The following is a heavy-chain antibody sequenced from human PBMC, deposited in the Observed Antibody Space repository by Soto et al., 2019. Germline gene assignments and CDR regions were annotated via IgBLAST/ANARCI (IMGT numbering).Heavy chain of an antibody. Sequence: LRLSCAASGFTVSSNYMSWVRQAPGKGLEWVSVIYSGGSTYYADSVKGRFTISRDNSKNTLYLQMNSLRAEDTAVYYCARDHGGYSYGLGAGYYGMDVWGQGTTVTVSS. J-gene: IGHJ6*02. D-gene: IGHD5-18*01. CDR2: IYSGGST. CDR1: GFTVSSNY. CDR3: ARDHGGYSYGLGAGYYGMDV. V-gene: IGHV3-53*01.